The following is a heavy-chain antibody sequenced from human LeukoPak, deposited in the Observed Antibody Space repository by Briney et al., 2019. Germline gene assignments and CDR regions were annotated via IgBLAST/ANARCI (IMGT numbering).Heavy chain of an antibody. J-gene: IGHJ6*03. CDR1: GFTFNNAW. D-gene: IGHD2-2*01. CDR3: STGDCRSTCCYTEYFHYYMDV. Sequence: GGSLRLSCAASGFTFNNAWMNWVRQAPGKGLEWVGRIKAKTDGGTTDYAAPVEGRFTISRDDSEKTLYLQMNSLKTEDTAVYYCSTGDCRSTCCYTEYFHYYMDVWGKGTTVTVSS. CDR2: IKAKTDGGTT. V-gene: IGHV3-15*01.